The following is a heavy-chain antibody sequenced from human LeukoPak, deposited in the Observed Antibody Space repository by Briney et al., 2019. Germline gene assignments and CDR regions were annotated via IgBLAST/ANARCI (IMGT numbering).Heavy chain of an antibody. D-gene: IGHD3-10*01. CDR1: GYSISSGYY. J-gene: IGHJ4*02. CDR3: ARHGSGSYYTPPDY. Sequence: PSETLSLTCTVSGYSISSGYYWGWIRQPPGKGLEWIGSIYHSGSTYYNPSLKSRVTISVDTSKNQFSLKLSSVTAADTAVYYCARHGSGSYYTPPDYWGQGTLVTVSS. V-gene: IGHV4-38-2*02. CDR2: IYHSGST.